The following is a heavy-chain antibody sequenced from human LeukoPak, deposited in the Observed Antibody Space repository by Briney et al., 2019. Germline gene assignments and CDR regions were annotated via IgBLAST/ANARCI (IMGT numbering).Heavy chain of an antibody. D-gene: IGHD6-19*01. J-gene: IGHJ4*02. CDR1: GFTFSKYW. Sequence: GGSLRLSCAASGFTFSKYWMLWVHQAPGKGLESVSRINTDGTVTTYADSVKGRFTASRDNADNTMFLQMNSVRDEDTAVYYCATKQWLAPPPDSWGQGTPVTVSS. CDR3: ATKQWLAPPPDS. CDR2: INTDGTVT. V-gene: IGHV3-74*01.